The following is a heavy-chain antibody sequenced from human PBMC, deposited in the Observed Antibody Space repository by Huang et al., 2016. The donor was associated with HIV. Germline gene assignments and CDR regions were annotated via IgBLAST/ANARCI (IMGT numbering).Heavy chain of an antibody. CDR2: IYYSGST. CDR1: GGSIRSDNYY. D-gene: IGHD3-10*01. V-gene: IGHV4-39*02. Sequence: QLQLQESGPGLVKPSETLSLTCTVSGGSIRSDNYYWGWIRQPPGKGMVWIGSIYYSGSTYYTPSLKRRVTITVDTSKNHFSLRMRSVTAADTAVYYCARLPGSITMIRGVITDPYWGQGTLVTVSS. J-gene: IGHJ4*02. CDR3: ARLPGSITMIRGVITDPY.